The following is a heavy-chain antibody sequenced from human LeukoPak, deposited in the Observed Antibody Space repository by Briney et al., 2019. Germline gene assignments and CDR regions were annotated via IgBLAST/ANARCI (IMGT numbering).Heavy chain of an antibody. CDR3: ARALVAGVTLNALDI. Sequence: GGSLRLSCAASGFSFSSYWMHWVRQAPGRGLVWVARIQYDGSTTNYADSVKGRFTISRDNAKKTLYVQMNSLRAEDTAVYYCARALVAGVTLNALDIWGRGTMVTVSS. J-gene: IGHJ3*02. CDR1: GFSFSSYW. D-gene: IGHD2-15*01. CDR2: IQYDGSTT. V-gene: IGHV3-74*01.